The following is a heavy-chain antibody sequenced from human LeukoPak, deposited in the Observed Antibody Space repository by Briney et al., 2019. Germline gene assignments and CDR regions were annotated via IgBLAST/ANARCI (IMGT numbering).Heavy chain of an antibody. D-gene: IGHD5-24*01. V-gene: IGHV3-23*01. CDR3: AKEVPGPVWLPYFDY. J-gene: IGHJ4*02. CDR2: ISGSGGST. Sequence: GGSLRLSCAASRFTFSSYGMSWVRQAPGKGLEWVSAISGSGGSTYYADSVKGRFTISRDNSKNTLYLQMNSLRAEDTAVYYCAKEVPGPVWLPYFDYWGQGTLVTVSS. CDR1: RFTFSSYG.